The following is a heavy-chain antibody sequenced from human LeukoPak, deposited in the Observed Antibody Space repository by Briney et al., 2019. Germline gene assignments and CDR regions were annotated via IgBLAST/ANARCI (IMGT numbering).Heavy chain of an antibody. CDR1: GGSISSYY. CDR3: ARDQGSGSYPYYYYYMDV. CDR2: IYTSGST. Sequence: SETLSLTCTVSGGSISSYYWSWIRQPAGKGLEWIGRIYTSGSTNYNPSLKSRVTMSVDTSKNQFSLKLSSVAAADTAVYYCARDQGSGSYPYYYYYMDVWGKGTTVTVSS. V-gene: IGHV4-4*07. D-gene: IGHD1-26*01. J-gene: IGHJ6*03.